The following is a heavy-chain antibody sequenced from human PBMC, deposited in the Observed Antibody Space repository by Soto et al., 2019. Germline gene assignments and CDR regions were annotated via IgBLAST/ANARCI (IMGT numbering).Heavy chain of an antibody. Sequence: ETLSLTCTVSGGSVSTGSYDWSWIRQPPGKGLEWIGKIFFTGSAHYNPSPRNRVTMSVDTFKDQFSLTLTSVTAADTAVYYCARDGHGMDVWGQGTTVTVS. CDR1: GGSVSTGSYD. J-gene: IGHJ6*02. V-gene: IGHV4-61*01. CDR3: ARDGHGMDV. CDR2: IFFTGSA.